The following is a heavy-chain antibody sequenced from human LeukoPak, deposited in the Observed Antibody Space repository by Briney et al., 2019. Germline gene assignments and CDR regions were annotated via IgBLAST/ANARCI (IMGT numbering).Heavy chain of an antibody. D-gene: IGHD3-10*01. CDR1: GFTFSSYE. J-gene: IGHJ6*02. Sequence: GGSLRLSCAASGFTFSSYEMNWVRQAPGKWLEWVSYISSSCSTIYYAGSVKGRFTISRDNAKNSLYLQMNSLRAEDTAVYYCARDTGFGEFNYYYYGMDVWGQGTTVTVSS. V-gene: IGHV3-48*03. CDR2: ISSSCSTI. CDR3: ARDTGFGEFNYYYYGMDV.